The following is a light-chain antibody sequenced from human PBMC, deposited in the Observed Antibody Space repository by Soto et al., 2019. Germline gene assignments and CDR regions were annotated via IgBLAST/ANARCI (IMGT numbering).Light chain of an antibody. V-gene: IGLV1-44*01. CDR2: SNN. CDR1: SSNIGSNT. Sequence: QSALTQPPSASGTPGQRVAISCSGSSSNIGSNTVNWYQQLPGTAPKVLIYSNNRRPSGVPDRFSGSKSGTSDSLAISGRKSEDEADYYCAAWDAGLNGFWVFGSGTKVTVL. CDR3: AAWDAGLNGFWV. J-gene: IGLJ1*01.